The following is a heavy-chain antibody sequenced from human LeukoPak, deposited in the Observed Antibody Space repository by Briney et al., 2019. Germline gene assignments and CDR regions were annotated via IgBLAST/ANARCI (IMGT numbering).Heavy chain of an antibody. CDR2: VRGYNGNT. CDR3: AKDIHPGLDSGAACCFDY. V-gene: IGHV1-18*01. Sequence: ASLKVSCKTSGYTFSRHGITWVRQAPGHGLEWMGWVRGYNGNTNDAQNVKGRVTMATDTSTNTASMELRSLRSDDTAVYYCAKDIHPGLDSGAACCFDYWGQGTPVTVSS. J-gene: IGHJ4*02. D-gene: IGHD3-22*01. CDR1: GYTFSRHG.